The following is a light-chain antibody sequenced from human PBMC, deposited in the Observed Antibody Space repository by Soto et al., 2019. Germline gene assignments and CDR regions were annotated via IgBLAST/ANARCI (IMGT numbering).Light chain of an antibody. J-gene: IGLJ1*01. CDR2: DVR. CDR3: CSYTTRTTYV. CDR1: SSDVGSYNR. V-gene: IGLV2-18*02. Sequence: QSALTQPASVSASPGQSITVSCTGTSSDVGSYNRVSWYQQPPGTAPKLIIYDVRNRPLGVPDRFFGSKSGNTASLTISGLQAEDEADYYCCSYTTRTTYVFGTGTKLTVL.